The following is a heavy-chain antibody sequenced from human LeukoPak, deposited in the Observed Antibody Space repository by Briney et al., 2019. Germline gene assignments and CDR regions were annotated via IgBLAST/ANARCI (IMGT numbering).Heavy chain of an antibody. CDR2: INIDGTNT. V-gene: IGHV3-74*03. D-gene: IGHD1-14*01. CDR1: GFTFSNSW. CDR3: ARDQSQAGPTTVDY. J-gene: IGHJ4*02. Sequence: GGSLRLSCVASGFTFSNSWMHWVRQVPGKGLLCVSRINIDGTNTKYADSVKGRFTISRDNAKNTLYLQMNTLRAEDTAVYYCARDQSQAGPTTVDYWGQGTLVTISS.